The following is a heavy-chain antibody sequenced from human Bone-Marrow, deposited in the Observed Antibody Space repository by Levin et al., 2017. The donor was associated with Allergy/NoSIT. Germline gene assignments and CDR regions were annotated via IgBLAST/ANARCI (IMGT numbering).Heavy chain of an antibody. J-gene: IGHJ6*02. CDR3: ARDRGSSGRGYYYGLDV. V-gene: IGHV3-21*01. Sequence: GESLKISCAASGFTFSSYNMTWVRQAPGKGLEWVSFISSSNTYKNYTDSVKGRFTISRDDADNSLFLHMNNLRTEDTAVYYCARDRGSSGRGYYYGLDVWGQGTTVTVSS. D-gene: IGHD3-16*01. CDR1: GFTFSSYN. CDR2: ISSSNTYK.